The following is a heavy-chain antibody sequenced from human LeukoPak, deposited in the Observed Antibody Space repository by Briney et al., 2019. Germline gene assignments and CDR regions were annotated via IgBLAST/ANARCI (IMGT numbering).Heavy chain of an antibody. Sequence: PGGSLRLSCAASGFTFSIYAMSWVRQAPGKGLEWIGYIYYSGSTNYNPSLKSRVAISVDTSENQFSLKLSSVTAADTAVYYCAREGGSYYPYFDYWGQGTLVTVSS. CDR2: IYYSGST. D-gene: IGHD1-26*01. V-gene: IGHV4-59*01. J-gene: IGHJ4*02. CDR3: AREGGSYYPYFDY. CDR1: GFTFSIYA.